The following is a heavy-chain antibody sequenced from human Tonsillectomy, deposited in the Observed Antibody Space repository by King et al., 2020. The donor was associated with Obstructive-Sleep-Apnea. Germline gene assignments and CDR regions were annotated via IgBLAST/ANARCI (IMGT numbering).Heavy chain of an antibody. D-gene: IGHD3-22*01. CDR3: ARGMYYYDGSGPVDY. V-gene: IGHV3-64*01. CDR2: ISSNGGST. CDR1: GFTFSSYA. J-gene: IGHJ4*02. Sequence: VQLVESGGGLVQPGGSLRLSCAASGFTFSSYAMHWVRQAPGKGLEYVSAISSNGGSTYYANSVKGRFTISRDNSKNTLYLQMGSLRAEDMAVYYCARGMYYYDGSGPVDYWGQGTLVTVSS.